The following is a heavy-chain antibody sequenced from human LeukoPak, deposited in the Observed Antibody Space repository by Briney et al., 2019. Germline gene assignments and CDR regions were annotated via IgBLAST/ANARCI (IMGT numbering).Heavy chain of an antibody. Sequence: SETLSLTCTVSGGSISSSSYYWGCIRQPPGKGLEWIGSIYYSGSTYYNPSLKSRVTISVDTSKNQFSLKLSSMTAADTAVYYCARSDCSSTSCPHAGYYYYTDVWGKGTTVTVPS. CDR3: ARSDCSSTSCPHAGYYYYTDV. D-gene: IGHD2-2*01. J-gene: IGHJ6*03. CDR1: GGSISSSSYY. CDR2: IYYSGST. V-gene: IGHV4-39*01.